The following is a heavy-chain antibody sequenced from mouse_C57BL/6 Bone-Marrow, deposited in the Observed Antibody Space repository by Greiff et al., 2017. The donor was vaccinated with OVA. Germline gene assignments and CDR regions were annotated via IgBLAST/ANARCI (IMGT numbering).Heavy chain of an antibody. J-gene: IGHJ3*01. CDR3: ARGSNYGFAY. CDR1: GFTFSDYG. Sequence: EVKLMESGGGLVKPGGSLKLSCAASGFTFSDYGMHWVRQAPEKGLEWVAYISSGSSTIYYADTVKGRFTISRDNAKNTLFLQMTSLRSEDTAMYYCARGSNYGFAYWGQGTLVTVSA. CDR2: ISSGSSTI. V-gene: IGHV5-17*01. D-gene: IGHD2-5*01.